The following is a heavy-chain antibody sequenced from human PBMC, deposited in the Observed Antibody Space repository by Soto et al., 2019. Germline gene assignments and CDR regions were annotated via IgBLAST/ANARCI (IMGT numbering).Heavy chain of an antibody. Sequence: QVLLVQSGPEVKRPGASAMLSCQASGYTFTSFGLGWLRQAPGQGLEWVGWISALTVEMKFAPRFQGRIDLTIDRQSKPGNLELRSLTPDDTGVYFCARVGWSMDTCNDAHFDYWGRGALVTVSP. CDR2: ISALTVEM. D-gene: IGHD1-1*01. CDR1: GYTFTSFG. J-gene: IGHJ4*02. V-gene: IGHV1-18*01. CDR3: ARVGWSMDTCNDAHFDY.